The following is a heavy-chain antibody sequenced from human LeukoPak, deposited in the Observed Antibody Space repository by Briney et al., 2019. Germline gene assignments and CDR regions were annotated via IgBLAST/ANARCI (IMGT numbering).Heavy chain of an antibody. CDR1: GFTFSSYG. V-gene: IGHV3-33*06. Sequence: PGRSLRLSCAASGFTFSSYGMHWVRQAPGKGLEWVAVIWYDGSNKYYADSVKGRFTISRDNSKNTLYLQMNSLRAEDTAVYYCAKEAGQLPPLYYFDYWGQGTLVTVSS. CDR3: AKEAGQLPPLYYFDY. CDR2: IWYDGSNK. D-gene: IGHD6-6*01. J-gene: IGHJ4*02.